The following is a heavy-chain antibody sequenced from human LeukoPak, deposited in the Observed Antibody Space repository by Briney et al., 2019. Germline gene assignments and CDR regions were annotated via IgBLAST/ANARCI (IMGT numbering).Heavy chain of an antibody. J-gene: IGHJ4*02. CDR3: AKDQWNPDY. CDR2: IWDDGSSQ. D-gene: IGHD6-19*01. CDR1: GFTFSSYG. Sequence: GGSLRLSCAASGFTFSSYGMHWVRQAPGKGLEWVAVIWDDGSSQKYADSVKGQFTISRDNSKNMLYLQMNSLRAEDTAVYYCAKDQWNPDYWGQGTLVIVSP. V-gene: IGHV3-33*06.